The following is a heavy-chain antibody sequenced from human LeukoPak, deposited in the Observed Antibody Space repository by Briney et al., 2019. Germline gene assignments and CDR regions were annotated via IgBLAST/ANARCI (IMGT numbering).Heavy chain of an antibody. V-gene: IGHV5-51*01. J-gene: IGHJ4*02. Sequence: GESLKISCKGSGYSFTNYWVAWVRQMPGKGLEWMGIIYPGDSDTRYSPSFQGQVTISADKSISTAYLQWNSLEASDTAMYYCARRHKRSAYSYGVDYWGQGTLVTVSS. D-gene: IGHD5-18*01. CDR1: GYSFTNYW. CDR3: ARRHKRSAYSYGVDY. CDR2: IYPGDSDT.